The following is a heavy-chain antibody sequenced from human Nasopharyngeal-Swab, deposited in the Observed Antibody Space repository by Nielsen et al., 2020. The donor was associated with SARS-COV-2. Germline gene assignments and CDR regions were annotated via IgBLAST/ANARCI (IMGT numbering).Heavy chain of an antibody. V-gene: IGHV4-31*03. CDR3: WRFHFDYGSGRTPWFET. CDR1: GYSISSRGYY. D-gene: IGHD3-10*01. J-gene: IGHJ5*02. Sequence: SETLSLTCTVSGYSISSRGYYWSWILQHPGKGLVCLRYIYFNVSAYYNPSLKSRVTISVDTSKNPFSLKLSSVTAADTAVYKCWRFHFDYGSGRTPWFETRGQGTVVT. CDR2: IYFNVSA.